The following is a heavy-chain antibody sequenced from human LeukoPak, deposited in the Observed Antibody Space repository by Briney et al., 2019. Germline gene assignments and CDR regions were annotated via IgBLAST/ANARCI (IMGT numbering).Heavy chain of an antibody. V-gene: IGHV3-23*01. CDR1: GFTFSSYA. D-gene: IGHD3-22*01. Sequence: GGSLRLSCAASGFTFSSYAMSWVRQAPGKGLEWVSAISGSGGSTYYADSVKGRFTISRDNSKNTLYLQMNSLRAEDTAVYYCAKDRTKYYYDSSASFDYWGQGTLVTVSS. CDR3: AKDRTKYYYDSSASFDY. CDR2: ISGSGGST. J-gene: IGHJ4*02.